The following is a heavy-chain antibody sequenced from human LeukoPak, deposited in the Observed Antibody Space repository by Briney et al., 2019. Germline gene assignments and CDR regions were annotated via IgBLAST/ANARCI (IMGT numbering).Heavy chain of an antibody. CDR3: AREVMDNLRFDY. J-gene: IGHJ4*02. CDR2: IIPIFGTA. V-gene: IGHV1-69*13. D-gene: IGHD1-14*01. Sequence: SVNVSCKASGGTFSSYAISWVRQAPGQGLEWMGGIIPIFGTANYAQKFQGRVTITADESTSTAYMELSSLRSEDTAVYYCAREVMDNLRFDYWGQGTLVTVSS. CDR1: GGTFSSYA.